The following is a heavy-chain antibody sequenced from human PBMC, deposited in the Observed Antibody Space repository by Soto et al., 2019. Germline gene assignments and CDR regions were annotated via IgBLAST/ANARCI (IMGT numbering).Heavy chain of an antibody. J-gene: IGHJ6*04. CDR2: IVVGSGNT. V-gene: IGHV1-58*02. CDR3: AAGWGSYGSGSYSPMDV. CDR1: GFTFTSSA. D-gene: IGHD3-10*01. Sequence: SVKVSCKASGFTFTSSAMQWVRRARGQRLEWIGWIVVGSGNTNYAQKFQERVTITRDMSTSTAYMELSSLRSEDTAVYYCAAGWGSYGSGSYSPMDVWGKGTTVTVSS.